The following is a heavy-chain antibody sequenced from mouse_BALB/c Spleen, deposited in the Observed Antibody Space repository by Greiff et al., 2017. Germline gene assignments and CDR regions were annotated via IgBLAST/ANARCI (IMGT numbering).Heavy chain of an antibody. CDR3: AIYYDYGDSFAD. CDR2: ISSGGST. V-gene: IGHV5-6-5*01. CDR1: GFTFSSYA. J-gene: IGHJ3*01. Sequence: EVKLMESGGGLVKPGGSLKLSCAASGFTFSSYAMSWVRQTPEKRLEWVASISSGGSTYYPDSVKGRFTISRDNARNILYLQMSSLRSEDTAMYYCAIYYDYGDSFADWGQGTLVTVSA. D-gene: IGHD2-4*01.